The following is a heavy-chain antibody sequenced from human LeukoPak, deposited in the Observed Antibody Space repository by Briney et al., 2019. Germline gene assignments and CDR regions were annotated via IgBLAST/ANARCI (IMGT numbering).Heavy chain of an antibody. CDR1: GFTFSSYA. CDR2: ISGSGGST. Sequence: GGSLRLSCAASGFTFSSYAMGWVRQPPGKGLEWVSAISGSGGSTYYADSVKGRFTISRDNSKHTLYLQMNSPRAEDTAVYYCAKVSPRMTTVTTWVQSWGQGTLGTVSS. V-gene: IGHV3-23*01. D-gene: IGHD4-11*01. J-gene: IGHJ5*02. CDR3: AKVSPRMTTVTTWVQS.